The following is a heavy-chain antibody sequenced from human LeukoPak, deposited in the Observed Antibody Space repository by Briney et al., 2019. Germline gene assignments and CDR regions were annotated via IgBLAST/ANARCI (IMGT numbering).Heavy chain of an antibody. V-gene: IGHV1-2*02. D-gene: IGHD3-10*01. Sequence: ASVKVSCKASGYTFTGYYMHWVRQAPGQGLEWMGWINPNSGGTNYAQKFQGRVTMTRDTSISTAYMELSRLRSDDTAVYYCARGNYYGSGSYYKYWGQGTLVTVSS. CDR2: INPNSGGT. CDR3: ARGNYYGSGSYYKY. CDR1: GYTFTGYY. J-gene: IGHJ4*02.